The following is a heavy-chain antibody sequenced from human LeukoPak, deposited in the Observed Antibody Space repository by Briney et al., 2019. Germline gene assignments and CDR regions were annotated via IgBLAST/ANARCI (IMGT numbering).Heavy chain of an antibody. V-gene: IGHV3-21*01. Sequence: PGGSLRLSCAASGLTFSSYSMNWVRQAPGKGLEWVSSISSSSSYIYYAASVKGRFTISRDNAKNSLYLQMNSLRAEDTAVYYCARDYYDSSGYRNWFDPWGQGTLVTVSS. J-gene: IGHJ5*02. D-gene: IGHD3-22*01. CDR1: GLTFSSYS. CDR3: ARDYYDSSGYRNWFDP. CDR2: ISSSSSYI.